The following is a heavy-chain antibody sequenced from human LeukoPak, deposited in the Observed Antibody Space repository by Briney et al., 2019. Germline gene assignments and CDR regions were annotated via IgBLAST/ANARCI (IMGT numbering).Heavy chain of an antibody. CDR3: ATGERMVRGDGVDY. Sequence: GGSLRLSCAASGFTFSSYGMRWVRQAPGKGLEWVAVIWYDGSNKYYADSVKGRFTISRDNSKNTLYLQMNSLRAEDTAVYFCATGERMVRGDGVDYWGQGTLVTVSS. D-gene: IGHD3-10*01. V-gene: IGHV3-33*01. CDR1: GFTFSSYG. CDR2: IWYDGSNK. J-gene: IGHJ4*02.